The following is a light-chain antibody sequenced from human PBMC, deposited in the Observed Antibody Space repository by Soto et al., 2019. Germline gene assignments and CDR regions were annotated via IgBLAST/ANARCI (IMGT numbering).Light chain of an antibody. CDR2: EGS. V-gene: IGLV2-23*01. CDR3: CSYAGTDTYV. CDR1: SSDVGSYSL. J-gene: IGLJ1*01. Sequence: QSALTQPASVSGSPGQSITISCTGTSSDVGSYSLVSWYQQHPGKAPKLMIYEGSKRPSGVSNRFSGSKSGNTASLTISGLQAEDAADYYCCSYAGTDTYVFGTGTKLTVL.